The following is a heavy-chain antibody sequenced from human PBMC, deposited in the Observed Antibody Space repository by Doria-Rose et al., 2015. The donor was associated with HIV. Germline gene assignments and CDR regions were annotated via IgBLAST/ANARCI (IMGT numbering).Heavy chain of an antibody. V-gene: IGHV2-26*01. D-gene: IGHD6-13*01. CDR1: GVSLSSPGMG. CDR3: ARIKSSRWYHKYYFDF. CDR2: IFSDDER. J-gene: IGHJ4*02. Sequence: QVTLKESGPVLVKPTETLTLTCTVSGVSLSSPGMGVSWIRQPPGQALEWLANIFSDDERSYTTSLTSRLTISRGTSKSQVVLTMTDMDPVDTATYYCARIKSSRWYHKYYFDFWGQGTLVIVSA.